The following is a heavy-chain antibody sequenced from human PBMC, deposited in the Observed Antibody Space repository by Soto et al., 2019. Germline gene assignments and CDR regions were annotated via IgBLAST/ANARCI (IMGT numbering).Heavy chain of an antibody. CDR3: AKDIKAVTTYYYYYGMDV. CDR2: ISWNSGSI. Sequence: EVQLVESGGGLVQPGRSLRLSCAASGFTFDDYAMHWVRQAPGKGLEWVSGISWNSGSIGYADSVKGRFTISRDNAKNSLYLQMNSLRAEDTALYYCAKDIKAVTTYYYYYGMDVWGQGTTVTVSS. D-gene: IGHD4-17*01. V-gene: IGHV3-9*01. CDR1: GFTFDDYA. J-gene: IGHJ6*02.